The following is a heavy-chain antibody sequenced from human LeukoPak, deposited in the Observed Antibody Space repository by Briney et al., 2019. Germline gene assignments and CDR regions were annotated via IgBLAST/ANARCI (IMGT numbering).Heavy chain of an antibody. CDR2: ISAYNGNT. V-gene: IGHV1-18*01. CDR3: ARPAAYYDFWTGYQYYMDV. Sequence: ASVKVSCKASGYTFTSYGISWVRQAPGQGLEWMGWISAYNGNTNYAQKLQGRVTMTTDTSTSTAYMELRSLRSDDTAVYYCARPAAYYDFWTGYQYYMDVWGKGTTLTVSS. D-gene: IGHD3-3*01. CDR1: GYTFTSYG. J-gene: IGHJ6*03.